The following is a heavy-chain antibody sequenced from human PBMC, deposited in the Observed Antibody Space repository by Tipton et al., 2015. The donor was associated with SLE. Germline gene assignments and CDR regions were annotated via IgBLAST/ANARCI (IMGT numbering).Heavy chain of an antibody. J-gene: IGHJ6*02. CDR1: GGSISNYY. D-gene: IGHD3-22*01. V-gene: IGHV4-59*01. CDR2: IYYSGST. Sequence: TLSLTCTVSGGSISNYYWSWIRQPPGKGLEWIGYIYYSGSTNYNPSLKSRVTISVDKSKNQFSLKLTSVTAADTAVYFCARVLDSNTYGMDVWGQGTTVTVFS. CDR3: ARVLDSNTYGMDV.